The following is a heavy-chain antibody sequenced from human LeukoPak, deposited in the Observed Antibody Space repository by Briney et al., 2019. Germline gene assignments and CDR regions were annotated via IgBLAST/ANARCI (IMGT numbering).Heavy chain of an antibody. CDR1: GFTFSSYE. J-gene: IGHJ4*02. V-gene: IGHV3-48*03. CDR3: ARYIAAAGTSLDY. D-gene: IGHD6-13*01. CDR2: ISSSGSTI. Sequence: QPGGSLRLSCAASGFTFSSYEMNWVRQAPGKGLEWVSYISSSGSTIYYADSVKGRFTISRDNAKHSLYLRMNSLRAEDTAVYYGARYIAAAGTSLDYWGQGTLVTVSS.